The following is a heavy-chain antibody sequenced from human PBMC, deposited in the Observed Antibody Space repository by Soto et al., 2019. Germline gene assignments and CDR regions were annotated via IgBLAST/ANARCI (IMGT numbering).Heavy chain of an antibody. CDR1: GYTFTSYG. J-gene: IGHJ5*02. CDR3: VTDIVVVPAAIGGINWFDP. Sequence: ASVKVSCKASGYTFTSYGISWVRQAPGQGLEWMGWISAYNGNTNYAQKLQGRVTMTTDTSTSTAYMELRSLRSDDTAVYYCVTDIVVVPAAIGGINWFDPWGQGTLVTVSS. D-gene: IGHD2-2*02. V-gene: IGHV1-18*01. CDR2: ISAYNGNT.